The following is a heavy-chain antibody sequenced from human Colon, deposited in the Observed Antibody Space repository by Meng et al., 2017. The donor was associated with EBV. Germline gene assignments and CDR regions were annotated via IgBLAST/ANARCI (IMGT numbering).Heavy chain of an antibody. CDR3: ARRGPSGNFSP. J-gene: IGHJ5*02. V-gene: IGHV4-34*01. CDR2: IDHRGNT. D-gene: IGHD3-10*01. Sequence: VQLQTWGARLLKPSATPSPSCAIYGGSFRNYYCAWIRHPPGKGLEWIGEIDHRGNTKYNPSLKSRVTNSLDTSKKQFSLKVSSVTAADSAVYYCARRGPSGNFSPWSQGALVTVSS. CDR1: GGSFRNYY.